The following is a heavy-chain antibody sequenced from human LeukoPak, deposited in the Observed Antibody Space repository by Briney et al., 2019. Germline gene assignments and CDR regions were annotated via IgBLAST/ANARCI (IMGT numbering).Heavy chain of an antibody. CDR3: AKAGAYDSSGYYYYLDY. J-gene: IGHJ4*02. D-gene: IGHD3-22*01. CDR1: GFTLSTFG. V-gene: IGHV3-30*18. CDR2: ISSDGNNK. Sequence: GGSLRLSCAASGFTLSTFGNHWVRQAPGKGLEWVASISSDGNNKYYVGSVEGRFTISRDNSRNTLYLQMNGLRTEDTAVYYCAKAGAYDSSGYYYYLDYWGQGTLVTVPS.